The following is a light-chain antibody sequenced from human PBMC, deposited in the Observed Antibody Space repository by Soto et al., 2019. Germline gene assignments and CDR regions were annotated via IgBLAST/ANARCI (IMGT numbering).Light chain of an antibody. V-gene: IGLV2-14*01. Sequence: QSALAQPASVSGSPGQSITISCSVTSGDVGAYNYVAWYQQHPGKAPKLIIYEVTNRPSGVSYRFSASKSGNTASLTISGLHSEDEADYYCISYTGKSASYVFGTGTKVTVL. CDR1: SGDVGAYNY. J-gene: IGLJ1*01. CDR2: EVT. CDR3: ISYTGKSASYV.